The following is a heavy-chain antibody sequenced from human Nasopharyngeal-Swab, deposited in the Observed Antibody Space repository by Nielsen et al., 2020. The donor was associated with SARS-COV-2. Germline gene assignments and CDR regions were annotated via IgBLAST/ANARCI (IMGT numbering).Heavy chain of an antibody. CDR3: AGGTGWLITH. CDR2: IKQDGSEE. J-gene: IGHJ4*02. D-gene: IGHD6-19*01. V-gene: IGHV3-7*03. Sequence: WIRQPPGKGLEWVAIIKQDGSEEKYVDSVRGRFTISRDNAKSSLYLQMSSLRGEDTAMCYCAGGTGWLITHWGQGTLVTVSS.